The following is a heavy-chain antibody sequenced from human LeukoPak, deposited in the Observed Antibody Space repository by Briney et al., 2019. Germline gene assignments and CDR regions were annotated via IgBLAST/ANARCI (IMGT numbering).Heavy chain of an antibody. CDR3: AKGAITFGGVIVGNWFDP. Sequence: GSLRLSCAASGFTFSSYAMSWVRQAPGKGLEWVSAISGSGGSTYYADSVKGRFTISRDNSKNTLYLQMNSLRAEDTAVYYCAKGAITFGGVIVGNWFDPWGQGTLVTVSS. D-gene: IGHD3-16*02. CDR1: GFTFSSYA. CDR2: ISGSGGST. J-gene: IGHJ5*02. V-gene: IGHV3-23*01.